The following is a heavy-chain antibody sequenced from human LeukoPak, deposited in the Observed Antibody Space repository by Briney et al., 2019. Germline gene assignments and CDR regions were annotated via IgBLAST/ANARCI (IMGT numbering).Heavy chain of an antibody. J-gene: IGHJ4*02. D-gene: IGHD6-25*01. CDR1: GYRFSKYW. Sequence: GESLKISCKGSGYRFSKYWIGWVRQMPGKGLEWMGIIYPGDLDTRYSPSFQGQVTISADTSITTAYLQWSSLKASDTATYYCARQDAAFGYWGQGTLVTVSS. CDR3: ARQDAAFGY. V-gene: IGHV5-51*01. CDR2: IYPGDLDT.